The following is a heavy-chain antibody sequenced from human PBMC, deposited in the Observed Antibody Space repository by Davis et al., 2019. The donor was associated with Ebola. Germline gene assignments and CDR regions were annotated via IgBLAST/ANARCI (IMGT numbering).Heavy chain of an antibody. CDR2: ISSSSSTI. D-gene: IGHD3-10*01. V-gene: IGHV3-48*02. J-gene: IGHJ4*02. CDR1: GFTFSSYS. Sequence: GESLKISCAASGFTFSSYSMNWVRQAPGKGLEWVSYISSSSSTIYYADSVKGRFTISRDNAKNSLYLQMNSLRDEDTAVYYCAKSSPHGSGSYPDYWGQGTLVTVSS. CDR3: AKSSPHGSGSYPDY.